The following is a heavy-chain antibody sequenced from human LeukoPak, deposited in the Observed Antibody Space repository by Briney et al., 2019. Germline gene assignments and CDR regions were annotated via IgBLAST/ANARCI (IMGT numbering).Heavy chain of an antibody. D-gene: IGHD6-19*01. CDR3: ARRSSRWLVVDY. J-gene: IGHJ4*02. Sequence: SETLSLTCTVSGGSISSSSYYWGWIRQPPGKGLEWIGSIYYSGSTYYNPSLKSRVTISVDTSKNQFSLELSSVTAADTAVYYCARRSSRWLVVDYWGQGTLVTVSS. CDR1: GGSISSSSYY. V-gene: IGHV4-39*01. CDR2: IYYSGST.